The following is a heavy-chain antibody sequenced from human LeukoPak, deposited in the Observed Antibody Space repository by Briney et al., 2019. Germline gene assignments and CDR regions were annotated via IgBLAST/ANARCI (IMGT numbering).Heavy chain of an antibody. Sequence: SVKVSCKASGGTFSSVAISWVRQAPGQGLEWMGRIIPMVGIKEYARKFQGRATMTADKSTSTAYMELSSLRSADTAVYYCAQVGAKYIDYWGQGTLVTVSS. V-gene: IGHV1-69*04. J-gene: IGHJ4*02. D-gene: IGHD2-2*01. CDR3: AQVGAKYIDY. CDR2: IIPMVGIK. CDR1: GGTFSSVA.